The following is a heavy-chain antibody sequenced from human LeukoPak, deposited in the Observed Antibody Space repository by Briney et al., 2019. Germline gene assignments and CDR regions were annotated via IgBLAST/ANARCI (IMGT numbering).Heavy chain of an antibody. J-gene: IGHJ4*02. CDR2: IIPIFGTA. CDR3: ARDAAARSRSFDY. CDR1: GGTFSSYA. D-gene: IGHD6-6*01. V-gene: IGHV1-69*05. Sequence: SVNVSCKASGGTFSSYAISWVRQAPGQGLEWMGGIIPIFGTANYAQKFQGRVTITTDESTSTAYMELSSLRSEDTAVYYCARDAAARSRSFDYWGQGTLVTVSS.